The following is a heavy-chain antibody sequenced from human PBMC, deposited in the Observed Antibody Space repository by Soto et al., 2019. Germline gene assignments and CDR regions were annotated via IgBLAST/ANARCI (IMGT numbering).Heavy chain of an antibody. J-gene: IGHJ6*02. CDR2: ISPYDDDT. V-gene: IGHV1-18*01. CDR3: ASGGYYDSSGSRNYHYYGMDV. Sequence: QAQLVQSGPEVKKPGASVKVSCKASGYTFSSYGIIWVRQAPGQGLEWLGWISPYDDDTKYAQNLQGRVRRTTDTSNRTVYMDLRSLRSDDTAIYSCASGGYYDSSGSRNYHYYGMDVWGQGTTVTVSS. CDR1: GYTFSSYG. D-gene: IGHD3-22*01.